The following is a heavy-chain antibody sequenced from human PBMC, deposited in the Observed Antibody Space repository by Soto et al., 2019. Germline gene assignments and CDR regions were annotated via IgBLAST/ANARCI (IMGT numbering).Heavy chain of an antibody. J-gene: IGHJ6*03. V-gene: IGHV3-21*06. D-gene: IGHD2-2*01. CDR1: GFTFNDYT. Sequence: EVQLVESGGGLVKPGGSLRLSCAASGFTFNDYTMNWVRQAPGKGLEWVSSISSSSSFIYYVDSLKGRITISRDNAKNSLYLQMNSLRAEDTAVYECARTDIGVGPPPKNVYDHMDVWGKGTTVTVSS. CDR2: ISSSSSFI. CDR3: ARTDIGVGPPPKNVYDHMDV.